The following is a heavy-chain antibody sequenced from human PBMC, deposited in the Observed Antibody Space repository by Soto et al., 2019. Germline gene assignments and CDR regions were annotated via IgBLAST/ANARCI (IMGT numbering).Heavy chain of an antibody. D-gene: IGHD4-17*01. V-gene: IGHV4-30-2*01. CDR3: ARDGGYGDYVGAFDI. J-gene: IGHJ3*02. Sequence: KTSETLSLTCAVSGGSISSGGYSWIWIRHPPGKGLEWIGYIYHSGSTYYNPSLKSRVTISVDRSKNQFSLKLSSVTAADTAVYYCARDGGYGDYVGAFDIWGQGTMVTVSS. CDR2: IYHSGST. CDR1: GGSISSGGYS.